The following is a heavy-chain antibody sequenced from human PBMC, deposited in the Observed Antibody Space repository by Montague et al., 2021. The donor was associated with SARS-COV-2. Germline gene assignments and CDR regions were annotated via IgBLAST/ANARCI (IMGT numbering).Heavy chain of an antibody. D-gene: IGHD1-26*01. CDR2: IYYSGST. CDR1: GGSISSGGYY. Sequence: TLSLTCTVSGGSISSGGYYWSWIRQHPGKGLEWIGYIYYSGSTYFNPSLKSRVTISVDTSKNQFSLRLSSVTAADTAVYYCASDTRIVGATTRLDYWGQGTLVTVSS. J-gene: IGHJ4*02. V-gene: IGHV4-31*03. CDR3: ASDTRIVGATTRLDY.